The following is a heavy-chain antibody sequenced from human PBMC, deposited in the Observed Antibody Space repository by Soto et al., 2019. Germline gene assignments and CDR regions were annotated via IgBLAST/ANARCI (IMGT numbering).Heavy chain of an antibody. J-gene: IGHJ4*02. V-gene: IGHV3-21*01. CDR2: IAPSSSSI. D-gene: IGHD2-2*01. CDR3: ARVRCSTTRCQVPYYLDC. CDR1: GFIFSGDS. Sequence: EVRLVESGGGLVKPGGSLRLSCAASGFIFSGDSMTWVRQTPGKGLEWVLSIAPSSSSIYYADSVKGRFAISRDNTENSLFLQMNSLRADDTAEYYCARVRCSTTRCQVPYYLDCWGQGTLVTVSS.